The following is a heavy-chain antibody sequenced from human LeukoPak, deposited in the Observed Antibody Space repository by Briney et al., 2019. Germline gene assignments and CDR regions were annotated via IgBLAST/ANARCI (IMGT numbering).Heavy chain of an antibody. CDR3: ARDKMSYYYYGMDV. J-gene: IGHJ6*02. V-gene: IGHV3-7*01. Sequence: GGSLRLSCAASGFTFSSYWMTWVRQAPGKGLEWVANIKQDGSERYYVDSVKGRFTISRDNAKNSLYLQMNSLRAEDTAVYYCARDKMSYYYYGMDVWGQGTTVTVSS. CDR1: GFTFSSYW. CDR2: IKQDGSER.